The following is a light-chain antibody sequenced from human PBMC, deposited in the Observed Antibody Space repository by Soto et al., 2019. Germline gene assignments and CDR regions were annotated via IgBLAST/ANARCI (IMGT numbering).Light chain of an antibody. J-gene: IGLJ2*01. V-gene: IGLV1-40*01. CDR3: QSYDSSLSAVV. CDR2: VNS. CDR1: SSNIGAGYD. Sequence: QSVLTQPPSVSGAPGQRVTISCTGSSSNIGAGYDVHWYLQLPGTAPKLLIYVNSNRPSGVPDRFSGSKSGTSASLAITGLQAEDEADYSCQSYDSSLSAVVFGGGTQVTVL.